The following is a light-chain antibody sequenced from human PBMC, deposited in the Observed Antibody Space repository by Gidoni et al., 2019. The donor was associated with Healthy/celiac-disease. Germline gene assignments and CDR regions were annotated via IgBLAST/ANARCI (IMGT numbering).Light chain of an antibody. Sequence: QLVLTQSPSASASLSASVKHTCTLSSGHSSYAIAWPQQQPQKGPRYLLKLNGDGSHSKGDGLPDRFSGSSSGAERYLTISSLQSEDEADYVWQTCGTGSWVFGGGTKLTVL. J-gene: IGLJ3*02. CDR3: QTCGTGSWV. V-gene: IGLV4-69*01. CDR1: SGHSSYA. CDR2: LNGDGSH.